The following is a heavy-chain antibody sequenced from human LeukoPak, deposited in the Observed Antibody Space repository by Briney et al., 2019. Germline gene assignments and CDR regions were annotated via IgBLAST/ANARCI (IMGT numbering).Heavy chain of an antibody. V-gene: IGHV3-7*01. CDR1: GFTFSSYA. D-gene: IGHD3-22*01. CDR2: IKQDGSEK. CDR3: ARVEDSSGYYRPFDY. Sequence: GGSLRLSCAASGFTFSSYAMSWVRQAPGKGLEWVANIKQDGSEKYYVDSVKGRFTISRDNAKNSLYLQMNSLRAEDAAVYYCARVEDSSGYYRPFDYWGQGTLVTVSS. J-gene: IGHJ4*02.